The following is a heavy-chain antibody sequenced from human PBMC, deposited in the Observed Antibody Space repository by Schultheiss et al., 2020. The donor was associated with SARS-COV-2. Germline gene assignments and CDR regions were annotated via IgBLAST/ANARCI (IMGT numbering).Heavy chain of an antibody. CDR3: ARVSSTTDLGATPANEVDY. Sequence: SETLSLTCAVYGGSFSGYYWSWIRQPPGKGLEWIGYIYYSGSTYYNPSLKSRVTISVDTSKNQFSLKLSSVTAADTAVYYCARVSSTTDLGATPANEVDYWGQGTLVTVSS. D-gene: IGHD1-26*01. CDR1: GGSFSGYY. J-gene: IGHJ4*02. CDR2: IYYSGST. V-gene: IGHV4-59*01.